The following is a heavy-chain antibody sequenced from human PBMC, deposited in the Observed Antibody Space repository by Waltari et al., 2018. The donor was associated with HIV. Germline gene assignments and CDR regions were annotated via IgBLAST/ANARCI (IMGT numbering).Heavy chain of an antibody. D-gene: IGHD1-7*01. CDR2: NNQDGSAT. CDR3: ARGLNWNYGFF. Sequence: EVQLVESGGGLVQPGGSLRLSCTTSGFIFSNFWMSWVRQAPGKGLEGVANNNQDGSATYSVGSVKGRFTVSRDNAKTSLYLQMNSLRAEDTAVYYCARGLNWNYGFFWGQGSLVTVSS. J-gene: IGHJ4*02. V-gene: IGHV3-7*01. CDR1: GFIFSNFW.